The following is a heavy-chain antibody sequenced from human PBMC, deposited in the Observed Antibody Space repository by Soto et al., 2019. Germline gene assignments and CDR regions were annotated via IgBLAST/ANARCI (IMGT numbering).Heavy chain of an antibody. CDR2: IYPGDSDT. CDR3: ARLSITIFGVVIIHFGPFDI. D-gene: IGHD3-3*01. CDR1: GYSFTSYW. V-gene: IGHV5-51*01. J-gene: IGHJ3*02. Sequence: GESLKISCKGSGYSFTSYWIGWVRQMPGKGLEWMGIIYPGDSDTRYSPSFQGQVTISADKSISTAYLQWSSLKASDTAMYYCARLSITIFGVVIIHFGPFDIWGQGTMVTVSS.